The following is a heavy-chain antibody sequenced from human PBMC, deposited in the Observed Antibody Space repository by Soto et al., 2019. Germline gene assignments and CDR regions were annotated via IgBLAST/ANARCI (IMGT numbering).Heavy chain of an antibody. Sequence: DVQLLESGGALVQPGESLRLSCAASGFTFEKYWMTWARQAPGKGLELVANIKEDGSDKTYVDSVKGRFTVSRDNTKDFLFLQMNSLRDEDTAVYYCARGRSTDYGGQGTLVIVSS. V-gene: IGHV3-7*01. CDR3: ARGRSTDY. CDR2: IKEDGSDK. CDR1: GFTFEKYW. J-gene: IGHJ4*02.